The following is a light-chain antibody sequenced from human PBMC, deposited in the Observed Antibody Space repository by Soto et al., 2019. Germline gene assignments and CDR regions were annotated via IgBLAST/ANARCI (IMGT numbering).Light chain of an antibody. CDR1: QSVSSTY. CDR3: QQYNSYSRT. CDR2: GAS. J-gene: IGKJ1*01. V-gene: IGKV3-20*01. Sequence: EIVLTQSPGTLSLSPGERATLSCRASQSVSSTYLIWYQQKPGQAPRLLIYGASSRATGVPDRFSGGGSGTDFTLTISSLQPDDFATYYCQQYNSYSRTFGQGTKVDIK.